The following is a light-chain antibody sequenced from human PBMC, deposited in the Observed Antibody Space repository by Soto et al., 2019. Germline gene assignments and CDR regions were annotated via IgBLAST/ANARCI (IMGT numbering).Light chain of an antibody. J-gene: IGKJ2*01. Sequence: DIQLPQSPSFLSASVGDSVTITCRASQGISSSFAWFQQKPGKAPKLLLYAASTLQRRVPSRFSGSGSGTDFPLTINRLQHEDVATYYCQQVNTYPHTFGQGTKLEIK. CDR3: QQVNTYPHT. CDR2: AAS. CDR1: QGISSS. V-gene: IGKV1-9*01.